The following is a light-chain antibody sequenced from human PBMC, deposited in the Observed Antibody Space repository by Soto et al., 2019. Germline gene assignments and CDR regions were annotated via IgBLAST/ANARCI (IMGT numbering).Light chain of an antibody. CDR2: SNN. CDR3: ATWDDSLNGHV. J-gene: IGLJ1*01. V-gene: IGLV1-44*01. Sequence: QSVLTQSPSASGTPGQRVTISCSGSSSNIGSNTVSWYQQLPGTAPKLLIYSNNQRPSGVPDRFSGSKSGTSASLAIGGLQSEDEGDYYCATWDDSLNGHVFGTGTKV. CDR1: SSNIGSNT.